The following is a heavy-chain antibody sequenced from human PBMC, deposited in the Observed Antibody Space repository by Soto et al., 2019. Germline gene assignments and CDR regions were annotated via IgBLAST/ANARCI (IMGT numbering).Heavy chain of an antibody. Sequence: PGGSLRLSCAASGVTFSSYAMSWVRQAPGKGLEWVSTISGSGGSTYYADSVKGRFTISRDNSTNTLFLQMISLRAEDTAAYYCAKEPYGSGSSYVDYWGEGALLAVCS. CDR3: AKEPYGSGSSYVDY. J-gene: IGHJ4*02. D-gene: IGHD3-10*01. CDR2: ISGSGGST. V-gene: IGHV3-23*01. CDR1: GVTFSSYA.